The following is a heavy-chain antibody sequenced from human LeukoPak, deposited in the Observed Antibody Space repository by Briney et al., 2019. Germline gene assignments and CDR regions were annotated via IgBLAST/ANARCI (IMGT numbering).Heavy chain of an antibody. CDR1: GFAFSSYA. CDR2: ISSSDTII. D-gene: IGHD6-19*01. V-gene: IGHV3-48*04. Sequence: GGSLRLSCAASGFAFSSYAMSWVRRAPGKGLEWVSYISSSDTIIYYADSVKGRFTISRDNVKNSLYLQMNSLRAEDTAVYFCARETPVPGAYYLDSWGQGTLVTVSS. CDR3: ARETPVPGAYYLDS. J-gene: IGHJ4*02.